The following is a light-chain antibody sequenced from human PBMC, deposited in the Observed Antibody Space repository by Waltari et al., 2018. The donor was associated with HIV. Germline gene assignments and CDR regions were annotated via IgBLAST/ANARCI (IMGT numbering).Light chain of an antibody. CDR3: QQHEGTPPIT. CDR1: QRMDSRN. CDR2: GAS. V-gene: IGKV3-20*01. Sequence: TVLPQSPGSLSFFPGAIATLSCWASQRMDSRNQACYQHKDGGAPRKLINGASRRADGTAERCSGSAAGTEVSLTTNRLEPDDVAVYFCQQHEGTPPITFGQGTRLEIK. J-gene: IGKJ5*01.